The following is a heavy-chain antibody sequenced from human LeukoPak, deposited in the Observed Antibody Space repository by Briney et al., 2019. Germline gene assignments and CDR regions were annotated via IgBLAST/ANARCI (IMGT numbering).Heavy chain of an antibody. CDR1: GGSINSGSYY. D-gene: IGHD3-22*01. J-gene: IGHJ4*02. CDR2: IYYNGRS. CDR3: ARQPYYYDRSGHYFERFDY. Sequence: KTSETLSLTCTVSGGSINSGSYYWGWIRQPPGKGLEWIGSIYYNGRSYYNPSLKSRATISVDTSKNQFSLKLSSVTAADTAVYYCARQPYYYDRSGHYFERFDYRGQGTLVTVSS. V-gene: IGHV4-39*01.